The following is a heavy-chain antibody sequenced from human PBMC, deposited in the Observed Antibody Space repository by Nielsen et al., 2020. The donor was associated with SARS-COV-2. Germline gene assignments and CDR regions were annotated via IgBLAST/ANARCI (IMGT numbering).Heavy chain of an antibody. Sequence: ASVKVSCKASGYSFTSYAMHWVWQDPGQRLEWMGWINSDSGNTKYSQKFRGRVTITRDTSASTAYMELSGLSSEDTAVYYCARDKDYTFDYWGQGTLVTVSS. CDR2: INSDSGNT. V-gene: IGHV1-3*04. CDR3: ARDKDYTFDY. CDR1: GYSFTSYA. D-gene: IGHD4-11*01. J-gene: IGHJ4*02.